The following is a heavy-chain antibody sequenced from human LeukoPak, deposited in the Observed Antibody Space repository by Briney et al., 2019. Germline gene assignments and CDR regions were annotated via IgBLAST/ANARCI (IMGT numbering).Heavy chain of an antibody. V-gene: IGHV4-34*01. J-gene: IGHJ6*02. CDR3: ASRRLSSGWYDYNYYYGMDV. D-gene: IGHD6-19*01. CDR2: INHSGST. CDR1: GGSFSGYY. Sequence: PSETLSLTCAVYGGSFSGYYWSWIRQPPGKGLEWIGEINHSGSTNYNPSLKSRVTISVDTSKNQFSLKLSSVTAADTAVYYCASRRLSSGWYDYNYYYGMDVWGQGTTVTVSS.